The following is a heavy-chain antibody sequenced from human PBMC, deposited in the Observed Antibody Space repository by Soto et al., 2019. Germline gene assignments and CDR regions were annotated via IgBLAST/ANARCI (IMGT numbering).Heavy chain of an antibody. D-gene: IGHD6-25*01. CDR1: GCTFSNYY. Sequence: SLSAAAGESGCTFSNYYMSGVRQAPGKQLEWVSYISSAGRTRYYADSVKVRFTVSRDNAQNSLSLRLNSLRVEDTAVYYCARSYSSGWEFDYWGQGTQVTDS. CDR2: ISSAGRTR. CDR3: ARSYSSGWEFDY. J-gene: IGHJ4*02. V-gene: IGHV3-11*01.